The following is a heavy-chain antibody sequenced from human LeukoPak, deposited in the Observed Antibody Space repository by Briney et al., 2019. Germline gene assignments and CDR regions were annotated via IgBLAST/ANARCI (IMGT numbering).Heavy chain of an antibody. CDR3: AHRHRMPHFDY. CDR1: GFSLSTSGVG. D-gene: IGHD2-15*01. J-gene: IGHJ4*02. Sequence: SGPTLVKPTQTLTLTCTFSGFSLSTSGVGVGWIRQPPGKALEWLALIYWNDDKRYSPSLKSRLTITKDTSKNQVVLTMTNMDPVDTATYYRAHRHRMPHFDYWGQGTLVTVSS. CDR2: IYWNDDK. V-gene: IGHV2-5*01.